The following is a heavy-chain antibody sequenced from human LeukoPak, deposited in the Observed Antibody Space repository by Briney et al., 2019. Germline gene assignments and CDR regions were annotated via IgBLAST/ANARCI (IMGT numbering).Heavy chain of an antibody. V-gene: IGHV1-18*01. D-gene: IGHD2-2*01. CDR3: AREGSCSTTSCRFNDY. J-gene: IGHJ4*02. CDR1: GYSFTNYG. CDR2: ISVFNGNT. Sequence: ASVKVSCKASGYSFTNYGISWVRQAPGQGLGWMGWISVFNGNTKYAQNLQDRVTVTTDTSTSTAYMELRSLRSDDTAVYYCAREGSCSTTSCRFNDYWGQGTLVTVSS.